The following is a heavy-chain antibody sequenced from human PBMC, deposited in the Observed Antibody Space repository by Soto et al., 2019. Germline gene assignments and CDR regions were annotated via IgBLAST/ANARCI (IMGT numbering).Heavy chain of an antibody. CDR1: GGSIDTGGFY. J-gene: IGHJ4*02. CDR3: ASGTFNDITLYS. V-gene: IGHV4-31*03. Sequence: QVQLQESGPGLVKPSQTLTLTCSVSGGSIDTGGFYWRWARQLPGKGLQWIGYIYYTGADYYNPALKSRVVISLDTSANHFSLSQTSLTAADTAVYYCASGTFNDITLYSLGQGRLVTVSS. CDR2: IYYTGAD. D-gene: IGHD1-20*01.